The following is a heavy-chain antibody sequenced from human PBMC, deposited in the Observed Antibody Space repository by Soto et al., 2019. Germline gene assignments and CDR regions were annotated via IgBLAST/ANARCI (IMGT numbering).Heavy chain of an antibody. J-gene: IGHJ6*02. CDR1: GYTFTSYG. Sequence: ASVKVSCKASGYTFTSYGISWVRQAPGQGLEWMGWISAYNGNTNYAQKLQGRVTMTTDTATSTAYMELRSLRSDDTSVYYCPRSPVNGAYYYYYGMDVWGQGTTVTVSS. V-gene: IGHV1-18*04. CDR2: ISAYNGNT. CDR3: PRSPVNGAYYYYYGMDV. D-gene: IGHD3-10*01.